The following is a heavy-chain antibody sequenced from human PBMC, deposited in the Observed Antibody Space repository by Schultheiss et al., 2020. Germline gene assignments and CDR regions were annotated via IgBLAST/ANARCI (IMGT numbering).Heavy chain of an antibody. CDR3: AKGVSNTNPWYFDL. Sequence: GGSLRLSCEASGFTFSSYEMHWVRQAPGKGLEWFSYISSSGETTHYADSVKGRFTISRDNSKNTLYLQMNSLSAEDTAVYYCAKGVSNTNPWYFDLWGRGTLVTVSS. CDR2: ISSSGETT. CDR1: GFTFSSYE. J-gene: IGHJ2*01. D-gene: IGHD1-14*01. V-gene: IGHV3-48*03.